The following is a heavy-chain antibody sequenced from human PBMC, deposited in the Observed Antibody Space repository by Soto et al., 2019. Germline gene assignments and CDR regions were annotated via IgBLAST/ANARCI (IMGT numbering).Heavy chain of an antibody. CDR2: ISYDGSNK. D-gene: IGHD5-18*01. V-gene: IGHV3-30*18. J-gene: IGHJ6*02. Sequence: HPGGSLRLSCAASGFTFSSYGMHWVRRATGKGLEWVAVISYDGSNKYYADSVKGRFTISRDNSKNTLYLQMNSLRAEDTAVYYCAKDTAMEYYYGMDVWGQGTTVTVSS. CDR3: AKDTAMEYYYGMDV. CDR1: GFTFSSYG.